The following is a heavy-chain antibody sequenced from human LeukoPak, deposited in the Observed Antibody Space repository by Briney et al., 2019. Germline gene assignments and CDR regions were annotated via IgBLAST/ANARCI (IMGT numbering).Heavy chain of an antibody. CDR3: ATAGPISGRHNYFDS. V-gene: IGHV4-59*01. CDR2: IYYSGST. Sequence: SETLSLTCTVSGGSISSYYWSWIRQPPGKGLEWIGYIYYSGSTNYNASLTNRVTISVDTSKNQFSLKLTSVNAADTAVYYCATAGPISGRHNYFDSWGQGTLVTVSS. D-gene: IGHD3-10*01. CDR1: GGSISSYY. J-gene: IGHJ4*02.